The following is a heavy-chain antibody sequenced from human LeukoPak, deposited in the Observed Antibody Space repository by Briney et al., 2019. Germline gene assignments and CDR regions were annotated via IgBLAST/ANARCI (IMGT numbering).Heavy chain of an antibody. CDR1: GSSISSSSYY. J-gene: IGHJ4*02. CDR2: IYCSGST. D-gene: IGHD1-26*01. CDR3: AREGGRIVGALSD. V-gene: IGHV4-39*07. Sequence: SETLSLTCTVSGSSISSSSYYWGWIRQPPGKGLEWIGSIYCSGSTYYNPSLKSRVTISVDTSKQQFSLKLSSVTAADTAVYYCAREGGRIVGALSDWGQGTLVTVSS.